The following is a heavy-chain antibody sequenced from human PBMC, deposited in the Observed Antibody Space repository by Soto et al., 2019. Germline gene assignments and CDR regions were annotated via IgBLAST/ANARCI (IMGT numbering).Heavy chain of an antibody. J-gene: IGHJ4*02. CDR3: AAVKANVNY. CDR1: GFTFNFYA. V-gene: IGHV3-23*05. CDR2: ISDSALYT. Sequence: EVQLLESGGGLVQPGGSLRLYCAASGFTFNFYAMTWVRQAPGKGLEWVSAISDSALYTYYADSVKGRFSVSRDNARKMLYLAMNSLRGEDTAVYFCAAVKANVNYWGQGTLVTVSS. D-gene: IGHD1-1*01.